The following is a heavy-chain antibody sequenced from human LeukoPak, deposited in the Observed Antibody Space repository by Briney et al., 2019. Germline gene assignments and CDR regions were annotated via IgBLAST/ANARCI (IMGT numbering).Heavy chain of an antibody. D-gene: IGHD6-6*01. CDR1: GFTFSSYS. V-gene: IGHV3-21*01. J-gene: IGHJ4*02. Sequence: PGGSLRLSCAASGFTFSSYSMNWVRQAPGKGLEWVSSISSSSSYIYYADSVKGRFTISRDNAKNSLYLQMNSLRAEDTAVYYCAREMSSSSGFDYWGQGTLVTASS. CDR2: ISSSSSYI. CDR3: AREMSSSSGFDY.